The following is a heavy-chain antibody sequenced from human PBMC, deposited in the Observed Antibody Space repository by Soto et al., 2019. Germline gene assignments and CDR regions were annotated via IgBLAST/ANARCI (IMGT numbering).Heavy chain of an antibody. Sequence: ASVKVSCKASGYTFTSYGISWVRQAPGQGLEWMGWISAYNGNTNYAQKLQGRVTMTTDTSTSTAYMELRSLRSDDTAVYYCARDLGYGNDYAGFYWFDPWGQGTLVTVSS. V-gene: IGHV1-18*01. D-gene: IGHD4-17*01. CDR1: GYTFTSYG. CDR2: ISAYNGNT. CDR3: ARDLGYGNDYAGFYWFDP. J-gene: IGHJ5*02.